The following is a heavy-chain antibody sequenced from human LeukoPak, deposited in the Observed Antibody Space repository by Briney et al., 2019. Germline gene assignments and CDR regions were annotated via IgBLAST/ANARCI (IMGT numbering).Heavy chain of an antibody. CDR3: AKRDSSGFYYFDY. V-gene: IGHV3-23*01. J-gene: IGHJ4*02. Sequence: GGSLRLSCAASGFTFSSYAMSWVRQAPGKGLEWVSGISGSTGNTYYADFVKGRFTISRDNPKNTLFLQMNSLRAEDTAVYYCAKRDSSGFYYFDYWGQGTLVTVSS. CDR1: GFTFSSYA. D-gene: IGHD6-19*01. CDR2: ISGSTGNT.